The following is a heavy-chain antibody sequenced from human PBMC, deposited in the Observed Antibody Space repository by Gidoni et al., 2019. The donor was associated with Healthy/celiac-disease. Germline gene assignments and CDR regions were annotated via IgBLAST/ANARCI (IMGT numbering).Heavy chain of an antibody. J-gene: IGHJ5*02. CDR3: ARASSWYNWFDP. V-gene: IGHV1-46*01. CDR2: INPSGGST. D-gene: IGHD6-13*01. Sequence: QVQLVQSGAEVKKPGASVTVSCKASGYTFTSYYMHWVRQAPGQGLEWMGIINPSGGSTSYAQKFQGRVTMTRDTSTSTVYMELSSLRSEDTAVYYCARASSWYNWFDPWGQGTLVTVSS. CDR1: GYTFTSYY.